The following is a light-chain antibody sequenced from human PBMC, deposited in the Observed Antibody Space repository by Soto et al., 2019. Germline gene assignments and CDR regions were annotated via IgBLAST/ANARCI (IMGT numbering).Light chain of an antibody. CDR1: KLGDKY. V-gene: IGLV3-1*01. CDR2: EDK. CDR3: QAWDSSTALNV. Sequence: SYELTQPPSVSVSPGQTASITCSGDKLGDKYACWYQQKPGQSPVLVIYEDKKRPSGIPERFSGSNSGNTATLTISGTQAMDEADYYCQAWDSSTALNVFGTGTKLTVL. J-gene: IGLJ1*01.